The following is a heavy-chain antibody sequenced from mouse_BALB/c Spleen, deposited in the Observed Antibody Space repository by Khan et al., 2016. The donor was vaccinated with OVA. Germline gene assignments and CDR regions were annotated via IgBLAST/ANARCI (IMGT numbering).Heavy chain of an antibody. V-gene: IGHV5-17*02. CDR2: ISSGSATI. D-gene: IGHD2-2*01. CDR3: ASAMVTTWYFDV. CDR1: GFTFSHFG. Sequence: EVELVESGGGLVQPGGSRKLSCAASGFTFSHFGMHWVRQAPEKGLEWVAYISSGSATIYYADTMKGRFTISRDNPKNNLFLQMTSQRSEDTAMYYYASAMVTTWYFDVWGAGTTVTVSS. J-gene: IGHJ1*01.